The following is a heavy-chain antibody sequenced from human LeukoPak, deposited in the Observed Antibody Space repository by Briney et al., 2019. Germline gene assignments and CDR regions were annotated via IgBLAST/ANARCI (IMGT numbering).Heavy chain of an antibody. CDR1: GFTFSDSA. CDR3: TVPQSGGNWFDP. J-gene: IGHJ5*02. Sequence: AGSLRLSCAASGFTFSDSAIHWVRQAYGKGLEWVGRIRGKGFSDPPAYAASVKDRFTISRDDSESTAYLQVNSLKAEDTAVYYCTVPQSGGNWFDPWGAGTQVTVSS. D-gene: IGHD3-16*01. CDR2: IRGKGFSDPP. V-gene: IGHV3-73*01.